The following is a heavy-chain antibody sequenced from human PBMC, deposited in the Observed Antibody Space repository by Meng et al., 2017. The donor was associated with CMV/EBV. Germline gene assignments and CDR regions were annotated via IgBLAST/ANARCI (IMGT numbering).Heavy chain of an antibody. CDR1: GFTFSSYA. J-gene: IGHJ4*02. CDR2: ISYDGSNK. V-gene: IGHV3-30-3*01. CDR3: ARGDYFDY. Sequence: QVELVGSGGGVVRPGRSLRLSCAASGFTFSSYAMHWVRQAPGKGLEWVAVISYDGSNKYYADSVKGRFTISRDNSKNTLYLQMNSLRAEDTAVYYCARGDYFDYWGQGTLVTVSS.